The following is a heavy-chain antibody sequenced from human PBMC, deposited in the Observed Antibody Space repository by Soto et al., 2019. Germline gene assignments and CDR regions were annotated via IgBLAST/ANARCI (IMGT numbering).Heavy chain of an antibody. J-gene: IGHJ4*02. Sequence: PGGSLRLSCAASGFTFSSYAMSWVRQAPGKGLEWVSAISGSGGSTYYADSVKGRFTISRDNSKNTLYLQMNSLRAEDTAVYYCANSPLGPIVVVISFDYWGQGTLVTVSS. CDR2: ISGSGGST. CDR3: ANSPLGPIVVVISFDY. CDR1: GFTFSSYA. D-gene: IGHD3-22*01. V-gene: IGHV3-23*01.